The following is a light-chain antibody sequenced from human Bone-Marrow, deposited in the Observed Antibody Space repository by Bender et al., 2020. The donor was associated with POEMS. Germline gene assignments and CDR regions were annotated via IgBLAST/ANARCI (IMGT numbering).Light chain of an antibody. V-gene: IGLV3-1*01. CDR3: QAWDTYYVI. Sequence: SYEVTQPPSVSVSPGQTASITCSGDDLGDKYVAWYQQKPGQSPVLVIYQDTKRPSGIPERFSGSNSGNTVTLTISGTQAMDEADYYCQAWDTYYVIFGGGTKLTVL. CDR1: DLGDKY. J-gene: IGLJ2*01. CDR2: QDT.